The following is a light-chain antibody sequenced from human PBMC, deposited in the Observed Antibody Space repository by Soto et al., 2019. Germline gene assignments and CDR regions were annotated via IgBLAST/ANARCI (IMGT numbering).Light chain of an antibody. Sequence: EIVLTQSPGTLSLSPGERATLSCRASQYLSRSYLAWYQQRPGQAPRLGIYDAYRRATGISDRLSGSGSGTDVTLPHDRLELEDFAVSYCQQSRGSVWTFGQGTRVEIK. V-gene: IGKV3-20*01. CDR3: QQSRGSVWT. CDR2: DAY. CDR1: QYLSRSY. J-gene: IGKJ1*01.